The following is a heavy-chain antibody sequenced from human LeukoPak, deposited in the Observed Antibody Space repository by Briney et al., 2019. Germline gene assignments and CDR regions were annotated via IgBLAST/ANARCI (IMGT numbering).Heavy chain of an antibody. CDR3: ARTYWSSTSCYEDY. J-gene: IGHJ4*02. Sequence: SETLSLTCTVSGGSISSYYWSWIRQPPGKGLEWIGYIYYSGSTNYNPSLKSRVTVSVDTSKNQFSLKLSSVTAADTAVYYCARTYWSSTSCYEDYWGQGTLVTVSS. CDR1: GGSISSYY. V-gene: IGHV4-59*01. CDR2: IYYSGST. D-gene: IGHD2-2*01.